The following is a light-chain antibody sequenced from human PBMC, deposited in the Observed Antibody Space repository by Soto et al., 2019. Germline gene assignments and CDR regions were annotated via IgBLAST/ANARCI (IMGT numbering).Light chain of an antibody. Sequence: DIQMTQSPSSLSASVGDRVTNTCRASQDISDHLAWYQHKPGKVPKLLIYEASTLQSGVPSRFSGGGSGTDFTLTISSLQPEDVATYYCQKYNRTPRTFGQGTKVELK. CDR3: QKYNRTPRT. V-gene: IGKV1-27*01. CDR1: QDISDH. CDR2: EAS. J-gene: IGKJ1*01.